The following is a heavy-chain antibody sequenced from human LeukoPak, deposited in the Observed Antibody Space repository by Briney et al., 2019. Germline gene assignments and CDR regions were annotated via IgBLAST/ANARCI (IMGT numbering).Heavy chain of an antibody. Sequence: GASAKASCKASGYIFTDYYIHWVRQAPGQGLEWMGWINPKSGDSHSAQRFQGRVTMTRDTSITTAYMEVTRLTSDDTAVYYCARDSSGGYASHWGQGTLVTVSS. CDR1: GYIFTDYY. CDR2: INPKSGDS. D-gene: IGHD2-15*01. V-gene: IGHV1-2*02. J-gene: IGHJ4*02. CDR3: ARDSSGGYASH.